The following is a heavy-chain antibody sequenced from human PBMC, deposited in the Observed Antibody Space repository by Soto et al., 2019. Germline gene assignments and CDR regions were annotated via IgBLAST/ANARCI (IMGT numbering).Heavy chain of an antibody. J-gene: IGHJ6*02. D-gene: IGHD2-21*02. Sequence: QVHLQQSGPGLVKPSQTLSLTCTVSGGSISFDHYHWTWIRQPPGKGLEWIGYVHYSGSVLYNPSLQSRVSISVDTSKNQFSLKLSSVTAADTAVYFCAREDDGGDRDYYGLDVWGQGTTVTVSS. CDR2: VHYSGSV. V-gene: IGHV4-30-4*01. CDR1: GGSISFDHYH. CDR3: AREDDGGDRDYYGLDV.